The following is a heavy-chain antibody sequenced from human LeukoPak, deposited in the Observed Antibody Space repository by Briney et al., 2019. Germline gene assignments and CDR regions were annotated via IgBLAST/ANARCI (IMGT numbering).Heavy chain of an antibody. CDR2: ISWNSGSI. V-gene: IGHV3-9*01. CDR3: AKLSGSSSTSYYYYYMDV. D-gene: IGHD2-2*01. Sequence: GGSLRLSCAASGFTFDDYAMHWVRQAPGKGLEWVSGISWNSGSIGYADSVKGRFTISRDNAKNSLYLQMNSLRAEDTALYYCAKLSGSSSTSYYYYYMDVWGKGTTATVSS. CDR1: GFTFDDYA. J-gene: IGHJ6*03.